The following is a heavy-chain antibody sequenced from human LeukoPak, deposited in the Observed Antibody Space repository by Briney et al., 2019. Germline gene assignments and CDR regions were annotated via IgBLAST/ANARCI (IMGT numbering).Heavy chain of an antibody. CDR2: ISRSSSTI. CDR1: GFTFSSYS. CDR3: AREGFYGLDV. Sequence: VGSLRLSCAASGFTFSSYSMSWVRQAPGKGLEWVSYISRSSSTIYYADSVKGRLTISRDNAKNSLYLQMNSLRDEDTAVYFCAREGFYGLDVWGQGTTVIVSS. V-gene: IGHV3-48*02. J-gene: IGHJ6*02.